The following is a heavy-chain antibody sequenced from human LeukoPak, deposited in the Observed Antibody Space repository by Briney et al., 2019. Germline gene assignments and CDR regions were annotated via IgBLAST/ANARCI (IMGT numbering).Heavy chain of an antibody. D-gene: IGHD6-13*01. Sequence: ASVKVSCKASGYTFTSYAMNWLRQAPGQGLEWMGWINPNSGGTNYAQKFQGRVTMTRDTSISTAYMELSRLRSDDTAVYYCARAGYSSSSHYYYMDVWGKGTTVTVSS. CDR3: ARAGYSSSSHYYYMDV. CDR2: INPNSGGT. V-gene: IGHV1-2*02. J-gene: IGHJ6*03. CDR1: GYTFTSYA.